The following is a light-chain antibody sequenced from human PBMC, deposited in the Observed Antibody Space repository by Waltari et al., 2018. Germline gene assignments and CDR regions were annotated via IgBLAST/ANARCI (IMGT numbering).Light chain of an antibody. Sequence: ELVLPQSPATLSLSPGDRATLSCRASQSVRTYLAWYQQKPGQAPRLLIYDASTRATGIPARFSGSGSGTDFTLTISSLEPEDFAVYYCQQRSIWPPLTFGGGTKVEIK. CDR3: QQRSIWPPLT. CDR1: QSVRTY. V-gene: IGKV3-11*01. CDR2: DAS. J-gene: IGKJ4*01.